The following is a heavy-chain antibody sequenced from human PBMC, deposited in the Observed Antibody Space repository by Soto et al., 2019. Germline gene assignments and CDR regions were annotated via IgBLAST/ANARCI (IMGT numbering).Heavy chain of an antibody. CDR1: GYSFSTYG. CDR3: ARGKNYGSARDAFDH. J-gene: IGHJ4*02. CDR2: LNTGDGNT. D-gene: IGHD3-10*01. Sequence: QVLLVQSGAEVKKPGASVKVSCKASGYSFSTYGVSWVRQAPGQGLEWMGWLNTGDGNTAYTQKLQGRITLTTDTSTTTAYMELRSLRSDDTAIYYCARGKNYGSARDAFDHRGQGTLVTVSS. V-gene: IGHV1-18*04.